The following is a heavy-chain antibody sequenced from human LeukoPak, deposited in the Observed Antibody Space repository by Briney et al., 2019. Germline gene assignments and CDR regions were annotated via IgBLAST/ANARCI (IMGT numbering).Heavy chain of an antibody. CDR1: GFNFSNYA. J-gene: IGHJ5*02. Sequence: GGSLRLSCAASGFNFSNYAMSWVRQAPGKGLEWVSGISGSDGSTYIADSVKGRFTISRDNSKNTLYLQMNSLRAEDTAIYYCAREGGGSSGYTFNWFDPWGQGTLVTVSS. CDR3: AREGGGSSGYTFNWFDP. D-gene: IGHD3-22*01. V-gene: IGHV3-23*01. CDR2: ISGSDGST.